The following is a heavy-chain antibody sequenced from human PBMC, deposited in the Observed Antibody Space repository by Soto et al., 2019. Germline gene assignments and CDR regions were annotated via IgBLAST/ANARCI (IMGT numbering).Heavy chain of an antibody. Sequence: QVQLQESGPGLVKPSETLSLTCTVSGGSISSYYWSWIRQPPGKGLEWIGYIYYSGSTNYNPSRKSRVTISVDTSKNQFSLKLSSVTAADTAVYYCARDRRDYGDYVYGYYYCDGMDVWGQGTTVTVSS. J-gene: IGHJ6*02. CDR1: GGSISSYY. V-gene: IGHV4-59*01. D-gene: IGHD4-17*01. CDR3: ARDRRDYGDYVYGYYYCDGMDV. CDR2: IYYSGST.